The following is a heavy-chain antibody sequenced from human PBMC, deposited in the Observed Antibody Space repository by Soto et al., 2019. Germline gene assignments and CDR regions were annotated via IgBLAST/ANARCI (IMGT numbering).Heavy chain of an antibody. J-gene: IGHJ6*02. CDR2: IYYSGST. Sequence: SETLSLTCTVSGGSVSSGAFFWSWLRQSPGKRPEWIAYIYYSGSTNYNPSLKSRATISVDTSKSQFSLTLTSVTAADAATYYCARSPNYYYYGFDVWGQGTKVTVYS. V-gene: IGHV4-61*08. CDR1: GGSVSSGAFF. D-gene: IGHD3-10*01. CDR3: ARSPNYYYYGFDV.